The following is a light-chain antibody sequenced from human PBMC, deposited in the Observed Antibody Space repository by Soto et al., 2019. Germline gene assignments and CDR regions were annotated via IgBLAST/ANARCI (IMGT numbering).Light chain of an antibody. J-gene: IGLJ1*01. V-gene: IGLV2-14*01. Sequence: VYGYRAPGQAVRITRTGNSIDVGNNNYVSWYQQNPGKAPKVMICDVTNRPSGVSNRFSGSKSGNTASLTISGLQAEDEADYYCSSFTGSSYVFGTGTKVTVL. CDR1: SIDVGNNNY. CDR3: SSFTGSSYV. CDR2: DVT.